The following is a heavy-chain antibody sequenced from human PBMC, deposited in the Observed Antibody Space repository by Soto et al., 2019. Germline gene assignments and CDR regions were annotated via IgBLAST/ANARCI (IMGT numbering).Heavy chain of an antibody. V-gene: IGHV1-18*04. CDR3: ARDSPLDQ. CDR1: GYTFASYG. Sequence: QVQLVQSGAELKKPGASVKVSCKTSGYTFASYGISWVRQGPGQGLEWMGWISVYDGNTRYAQKVQDRVTITADRSTSTAYMELRSLRPDDTAVYYCARDSPLDQWGQGTQVTVSS. CDR2: ISVYDGNT. J-gene: IGHJ4*02.